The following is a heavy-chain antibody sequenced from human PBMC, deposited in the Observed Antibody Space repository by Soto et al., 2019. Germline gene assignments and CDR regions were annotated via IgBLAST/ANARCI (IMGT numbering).Heavy chain of an antibody. V-gene: IGHV1-69*08. Sequence: QVQLVQSGAEVKQPGSSVKVSCKASGGTFSTYTISWVRQAPGQGLEWMGRIIPIPGIPNYAQKFQGRVTITADKHTSTAYMELSSLRSEDTAVYYCARDDGPGSRWGYWGQGTLVTVSS. CDR2: IIPIPGIP. CDR3: ARDDGPGSRWGY. CDR1: GGTFSTYT. J-gene: IGHJ4*02. D-gene: IGHD3-10*01.